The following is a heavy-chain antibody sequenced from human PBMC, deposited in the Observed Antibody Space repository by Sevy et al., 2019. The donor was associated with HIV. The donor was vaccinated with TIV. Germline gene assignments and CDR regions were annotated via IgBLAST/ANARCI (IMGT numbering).Heavy chain of an antibody. D-gene: IGHD1-26*01. V-gene: IGHV3-21*06. CDR3: ARAPSGGWELPMKFGMDV. Sequence: GGSLRLSCAASGFTFSSCTMNWVRQAPGKGLEWVSVISTGSSYVYYGDSVKGRFTISRDNAKNSLYLQMNSLRVEGTAVYYCARAPSGGWELPMKFGMDVWGQGTTVTVSS. J-gene: IGHJ6*02. CDR2: ISTGSSYV. CDR1: GFTFSSCT.